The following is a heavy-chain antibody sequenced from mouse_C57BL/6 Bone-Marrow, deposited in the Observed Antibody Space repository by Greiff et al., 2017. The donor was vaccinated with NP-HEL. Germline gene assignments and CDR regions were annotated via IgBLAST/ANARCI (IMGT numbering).Heavy chain of an antibody. D-gene: IGHD2-3*01. V-gene: IGHV3-4*01. CDR1: GYSITNGNHW. CDR3: ARGGIYDGYFYFDY. CDR2: ISSSGST. J-gene: IGHJ2*01. Sequence: EVQVVESGPALVKPSQTVSLTCTVTGYSITNGNHWWNWIRQVSGSKLEWIGYISSSGSTDSNPSLKSRISITRDTYKNQLFLQLNSVTTEDIATYYCARGGIYDGYFYFDYWGQGTTLTVSS.